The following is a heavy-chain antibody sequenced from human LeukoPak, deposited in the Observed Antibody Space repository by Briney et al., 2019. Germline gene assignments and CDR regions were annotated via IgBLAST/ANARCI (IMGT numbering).Heavy chain of an antibody. CDR3: ARHSGSYYQPWDY. V-gene: IGHV4-39*01. D-gene: IGHD1-26*01. CDR1: GGPITATSYY. J-gene: IGHJ4*02. CDR2: IYYSGST. Sequence: PSETLSLTCTVSGGPITATSYYWGWIRQPPGKGLEWIGSIYYSGSTYYNPSLKTRVTISVDTSKNQFSLKLSSVTAADTAVYYCARHSGSYYQPWDYWGQGTLVTVSS.